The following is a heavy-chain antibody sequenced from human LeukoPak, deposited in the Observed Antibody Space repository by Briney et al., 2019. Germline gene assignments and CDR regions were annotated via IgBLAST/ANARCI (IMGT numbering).Heavy chain of an antibody. D-gene: IGHD4-23*01. CDR1: QSTFYSYW. CDR2: VNSDGTST. Sequence: GGSLRLSCAAAQSTFYSYWMHWVRLVPGKGLAWVSRVNSDGTSTTYADSVKGRFTVSRDNAQNTLYLQMDGLRVDDTAVYYCAGGGFSGFDHWGQGILVTVSS. V-gene: IGHV3-74*03. CDR3: AGGGFSGFDH. J-gene: IGHJ4*02.